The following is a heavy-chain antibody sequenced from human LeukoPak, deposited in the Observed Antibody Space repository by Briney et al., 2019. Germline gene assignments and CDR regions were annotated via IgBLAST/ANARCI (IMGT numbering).Heavy chain of an antibody. J-gene: IGHJ4*02. CDR3: ARVGWLQPIDY. CDR2: ISSSSSYI. D-gene: IGHD5-24*01. V-gene: IGHV3-21*01. CDR1: GFTFSSCS. Sequence: GGSLRLSCAASGFTFSSCSMNWVRQAPGKGLQWVSSISSSSSYIYYADSVKGRFTISRDNAKNSLYPQMNSLRAEDTAVYYCARVGWLQPIDYWGQGTLVTVSS.